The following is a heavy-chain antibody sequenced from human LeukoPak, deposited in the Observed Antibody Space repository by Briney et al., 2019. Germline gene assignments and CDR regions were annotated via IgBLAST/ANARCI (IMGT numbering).Heavy chain of an antibody. CDR2: IYSGGNT. Sequence: GGSLRLSCAASGFTVSSNYMNWVRQAPGKGLEWVSVIYSGGNTYYGDSVKGRFTISRDNSKNTLYLQMNSLRAEDTAMYYCAKTASIAAGGTGVFGVWGQGXMVTVSS. J-gene: IGHJ3*01. V-gene: IGHV3-53*01. CDR1: GFTVSSNY. CDR3: AKTASIAAGGTGVFGV. D-gene: IGHD6-13*01.